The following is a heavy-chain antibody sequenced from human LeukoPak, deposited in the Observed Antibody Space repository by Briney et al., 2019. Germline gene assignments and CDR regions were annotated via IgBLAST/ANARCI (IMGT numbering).Heavy chain of an antibody. Sequence: PSETLSLTCTVSGGSISSYYWSWIRQPPGKGLEWIGEINHSGSTNYNPSLKSRVTISVDTSKNQFSLKLSSVTAADTAVYYCARGGNLRYFDWLLLNWSDPWGQGTLVTVSS. CDR1: GGSISSYY. D-gene: IGHD3-9*01. CDR3: ARGGNLRYFDWLLLNWSDP. CDR2: INHSGST. J-gene: IGHJ5*02. V-gene: IGHV4-34*01.